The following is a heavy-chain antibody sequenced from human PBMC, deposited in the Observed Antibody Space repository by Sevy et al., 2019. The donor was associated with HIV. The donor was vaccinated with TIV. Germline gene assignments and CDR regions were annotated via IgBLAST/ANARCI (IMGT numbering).Heavy chain of an antibody. J-gene: IGHJ3*02. CDR1: GFTFSSYG. CDR2: IWYDGSNK. D-gene: IGHD3-22*01. V-gene: IGHV3-33*01. Sequence: GGSLRLSCAASGFTFSSYGMHWVRQAPGKGLEWVAVIWYDGSNKYYADSVKGRFTISRDNSKNTLYLQMNSLRAEDTAVYYCARDRGDGYCVRAFDIWGQGTMVTVSS. CDR3: ARDRGDGYCVRAFDI.